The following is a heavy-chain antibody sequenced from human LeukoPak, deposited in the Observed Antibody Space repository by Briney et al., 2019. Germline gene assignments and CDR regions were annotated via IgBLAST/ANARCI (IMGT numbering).Heavy chain of an antibody. Sequence: GASVKVSCKTSGYNFTSYGINWVRQATGQGPEWMGWMNPSSGNTGYAQNFQGRLDLTRNIALTTAYMELSSLTSEDTATYYCVRAAQEGRDSLTGVQTGNWFDPWGQGTLVTVSS. CDR3: VRAAQEGRDSLTGVQTGNWFDP. CDR1: GYNFTSYG. J-gene: IGHJ5*02. CDR2: MNPSSGNT. D-gene: IGHD3-9*01. V-gene: IGHV1-8*01.